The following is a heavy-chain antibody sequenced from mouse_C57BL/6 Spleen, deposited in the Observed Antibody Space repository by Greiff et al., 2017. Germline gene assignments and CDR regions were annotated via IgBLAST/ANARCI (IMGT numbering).Heavy chain of an antibody. CDR1: GFTFSSYA. D-gene: IGHD2-1*01. V-gene: IGHV5-9-1*02. J-gene: IGHJ3*01. CDR2: ISSGGGCI. Sequence: EVKLVESGEGLVKPGGSLKLSCAASGFTFSSYAMSWVRQTPEKRLEWVAFISSGGGCIYYADTVKGRFTISRDNARNTLCLQMSSLKSEDTAMNYCTRGNGNSLAYWGQGTLVTVSA. CDR3: TRGNGNSLAY.